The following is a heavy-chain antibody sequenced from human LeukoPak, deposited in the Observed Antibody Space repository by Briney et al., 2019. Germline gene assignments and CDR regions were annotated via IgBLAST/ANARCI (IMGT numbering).Heavy chain of an antibody. V-gene: IGHV3-53*01. Sequence: GGSLRLSCAASGFTVTNNYMAWVRQAPGKGLEWVSVIYDGGATYYADSVKGRFTFSRDNYKNTLFLQMNSLRAEDTAVYYCAKSLNSYTVTTDWGQGTLVTVSS. CDR3: AKSLNSYTVTTD. CDR1: GFTVTNNY. D-gene: IGHD4-17*01. CDR2: IYDGGAT. J-gene: IGHJ4*02.